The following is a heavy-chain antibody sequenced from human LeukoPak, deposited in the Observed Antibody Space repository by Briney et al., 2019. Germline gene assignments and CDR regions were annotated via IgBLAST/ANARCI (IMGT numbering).Heavy chain of an antibody. Sequence: ASVKVSCKASGYTFTSYYMHWVRQAPGQGLAWMGIINPSGGSTSYAQKFQGRVTMTRDTSTSTVYMELSRLRSDDTAVYYCARASIAVAGTWFDYWGQGTLVTVSS. J-gene: IGHJ4*02. V-gene: IGHV1-46*01. D-gene: IGHD6-19*01. CDR1: GYTFTSYY. CDR3: ARASIAVAGTWFDY. CDR2: INPSGGST.